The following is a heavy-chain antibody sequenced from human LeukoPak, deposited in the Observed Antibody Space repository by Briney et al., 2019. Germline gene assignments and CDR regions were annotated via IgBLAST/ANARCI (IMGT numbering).Heavy chain of an antibody. CDR1: GFTFSSYA. CDR3: AKAHTDGLVEDY. CDR2: ISGSGGST. V-gene: IGHV3-23*01. J-gene: IGHJ4*02. D-gene: IGHD6-6*01. Sequence: PGGSLRLSCAASGFTFSSYAMSWVRQALGKGLEWVSAISGSGGSTYYADSVKGRFTIFRDNSKNTLYLQMNSLRAEDTAVYYCAKAHTDGLVEDYWGQGTLVTVSS.